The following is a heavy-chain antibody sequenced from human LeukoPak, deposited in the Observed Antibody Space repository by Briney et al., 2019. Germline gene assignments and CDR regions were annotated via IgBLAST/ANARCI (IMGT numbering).Heavy chain of an antibody. D-gene: IGHD2-15*01. CDR3: ARESLGYCSGGSCYTHGRRSPLRH. V-gene: IGHV4-30-2*01. Sequence: SQTLSLTCTVSGGSISSGGYYWLWIRQPPGKGLEWIGYIYHSGSTYYNPSLKSRVTISVDRSKNQFSLKLSSVTAADTAVYYCARESLGYCSGGSCYTHGRRSPLRHWGQGTLVTVSS. CDR2: IYHSGST. CDR1: GGSISSGGYY. J-gene: IGHJ1*01.